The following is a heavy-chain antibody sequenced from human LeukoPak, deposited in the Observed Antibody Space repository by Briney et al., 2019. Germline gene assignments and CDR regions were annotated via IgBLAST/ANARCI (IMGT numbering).Heavy chain of an antibody. Sequence: SETLSLTCAVSGGSISSSNWWSWVRQPPGKGLEWIGEIYHSGSTNYNPSLKSRVTISVDTSENQFSLKLSSVTAADTAVYYCARETQDYGAAFDIWGQGTMVTVSS. CDR3: ARETQDYGAAFDI. CDR2: IYHSGST. J-gene: IGHJ3*02. V-gene: IGHV4-4*02. CDR1: GGSISSSNW. D-gene: IGHD4-17*01.